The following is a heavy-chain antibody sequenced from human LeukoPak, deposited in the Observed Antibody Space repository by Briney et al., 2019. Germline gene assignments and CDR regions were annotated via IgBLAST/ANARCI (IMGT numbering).Heavy chain of an antibody. D-gene: IGHD3-10*01. V-gene: IGHV3-30*18. CDR1: GFSFSRYA. CDR2: ISYDGSDK. Sequence: GGSLRLSCAASGFSFSRYAMHWVRQAPGKGLEWVAVISYDGSDKYYADSVKGRVTISRDNSEDKLYLEMDSLRPEDTAVYYCAKDLNYGSGSHYYFYGMDVWGQGTTVTVSS. J-gene: IGHJ6*02. CDR3: AKDLNYGSGSHYYFYGMDV.